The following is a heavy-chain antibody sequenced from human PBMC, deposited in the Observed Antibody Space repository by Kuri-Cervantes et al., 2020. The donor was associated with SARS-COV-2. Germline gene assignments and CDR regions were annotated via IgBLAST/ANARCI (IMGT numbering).Heavy chain of an antibody. CDR2: ISGSGGST. D-gene: IGHD2-2*01. CDR1: GFTFSSYA. CDR3: AKAGDIVVVPAAYFDY. J-gene: IGHJ4*02. V-gene: IGHV3-23*01. Sequence: GGSLRLSCAASGFTFSSYAMSWVRQAPGKGLEWVSAISGSGGSTYYADSVKGRFTISRGNSKNTLYLQMNSLRAEDTAVYYCAKAGDIVVVPAAYFDYWGQGTLVTVSS.